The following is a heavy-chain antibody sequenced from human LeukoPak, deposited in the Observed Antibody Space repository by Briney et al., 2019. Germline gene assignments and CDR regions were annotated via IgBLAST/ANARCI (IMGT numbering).Heavy chain of an antibody. J-gene: IGHJ4*02. D-gene: IGHD3-10*01. Sequence: ASVKVSCKASGYTFTGYYMHWVRQAPGQGLEWMGRINPNSGGTNYAQKFQGRVTMTRDTSISTAYMELSRLRSDDTAVYYCARNSHNYYGSDFDYWGQGTLVTVSS. CDR3: ARNSHNYYGSDFDY. CDR2: INPNSGGT. CDR1: GYTFTGYY. V-gene: IGHV1-2*06.